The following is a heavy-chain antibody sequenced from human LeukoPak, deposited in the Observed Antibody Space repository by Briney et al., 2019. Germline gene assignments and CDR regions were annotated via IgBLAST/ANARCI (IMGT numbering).Heavy chain of an antibody. D-gene: IGHD3-10*01. Sequence: KASETLSLTCAVSGGSISSSNWWSWVRQPPGKGLEWIGEIYHSGSTNYNPSLKSRVTISVDKSKNQFSLKLSSVTAADTAVYYCARDRAMVRGVIHYYMDVWGKGTTVTISS. V-gene: IGHV4-4*02. CDR2: IYHSGST. CDR1: GGSISSSNW. CDR3: ARDRAMVRGVIHYYMDV. J-gene: IGHJ6*03.